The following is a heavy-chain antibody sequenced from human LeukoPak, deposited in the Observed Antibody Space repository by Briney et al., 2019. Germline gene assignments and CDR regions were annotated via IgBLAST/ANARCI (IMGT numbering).Heavy chain of an antibody. D-gene: IGHD3-22*01. CDR3: ARDRETYYYDSSGYQSNAWFDP. CDR2: ISAYNGNT. V-gene: IGHV1-18*01. J-gene: IGHJ5*02. Sequence: ASVKVSCKASGYTFTSYGISWVRQAPGQGLEWMGWISAYNGNTNYAQKLQGRVTMTRDTSASTAYMELSSLRSEDTAVYYCARDRETYYYDSSGYQSNAWFDPWGQGTLVTVSS. CDR1: GYTFTSYG.